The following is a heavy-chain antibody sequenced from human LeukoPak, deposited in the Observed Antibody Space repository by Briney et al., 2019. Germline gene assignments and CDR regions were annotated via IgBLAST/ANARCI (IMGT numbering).Heavy chain of an antibody. V-gene: IGHV4-59*01. CDR3: ARDLYSSSWYDY. CDR2: IYYSGST. Sequence: SETLSLTCTVSGGSLSSYYWSWIRQPPGKGLEWIGYIYYSGSTNYNPSLKSRVTISVDTSKNQFSLKLSSVTAADTTVYYCARDLYSSSWYDYWGPGTLVTVSS. J-gene: IGHJ4*02. D-gene: IGHD6-13*01. CDR1: GGSLSSYY.